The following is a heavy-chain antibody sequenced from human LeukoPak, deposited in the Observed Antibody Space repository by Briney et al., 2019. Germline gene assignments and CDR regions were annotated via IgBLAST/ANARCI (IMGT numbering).Heavy chain of an antibody. V-gene: IGHV1-46*01. CDR3: ARAPHNDTVVTPGVDY. CDR1: GYTFTSYY. CDR2: INPSGGST. J-gene: IGHJ4*02. D-gene: IGHD4-23*01. Sequence: GASVKVSCKASGYTFTSYYMHWVRQAPGQGLEWMGIINPSGGSTNYAQKLQGRVTMTTDTSTSTAYMELRSLRSDDTAVYYCARAPHNDTVVTPGVDYWGQGTLVTVSS.